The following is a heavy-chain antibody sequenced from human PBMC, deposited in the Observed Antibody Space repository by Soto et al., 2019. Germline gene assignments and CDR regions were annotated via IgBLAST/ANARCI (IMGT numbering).Heavy chain of an antibody. V-gene: IGHV4-34*01. CDR3: ARVGDSSGYAFDY. CDR1: GGSFSGYY. Sequence: QVQLQQWGAGLLKPSETLSLTCAVYGGSFSGYYWSWIRQPPGKGLEWIGEINHSGSTNYNPSLKSRVTISVDTSKNQFSLKLSSVTAADTAVYYCARVGDSSGYAFDYWGQGTLVTVCS. D-gene: IGHD3-22*01. CDR2: INHSGST. J-gene: IGHJ4*02.